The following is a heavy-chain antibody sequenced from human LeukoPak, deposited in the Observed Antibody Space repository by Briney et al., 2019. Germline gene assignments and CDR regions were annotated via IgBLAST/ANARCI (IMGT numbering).Heavy chain of an antibody. CDR2: IYYSGSA. D-gene: IGHD3-10*01. CDR3: ATYYSGSNWFDP. J-gene: IGHJ5*02. V-gene: IGHV4-30-4*01. CDR1: GGSISSGDYY. Sequence: SETLSLTCTVSGGSISSGDYYWSWVRQPPGKGLEWIGYIYYSGSAHYNPSLRSRVIISVDTSKNQFSLKVSSVTAADTAVYYCATYYSGSNWFDPWGQGTLVTVSS.